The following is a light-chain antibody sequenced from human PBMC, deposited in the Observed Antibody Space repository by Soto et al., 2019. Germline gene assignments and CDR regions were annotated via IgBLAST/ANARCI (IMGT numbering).Light chain of an antibody. J-gene: IGLJ1*01. CDR1: SSDVGGYNL. V-gene: IGLV2-23*03. CDR3: CSYAGSSTFV. CDR2: EGS. Sequence: QSALTQPASVSGSPGQSITNSCTVTSSDVGGYNLVSWYQQHPGKAPKLMIYEGSKRPSGVSIRFSGSKSGNTASLTISGLQAEDEADYYCCSYAGSSTFVFGTGTKVTVL.